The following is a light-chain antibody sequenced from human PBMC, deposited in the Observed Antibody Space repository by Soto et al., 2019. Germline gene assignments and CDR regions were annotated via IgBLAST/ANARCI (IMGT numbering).Light chain of an antibody. J-gene: IGKJ1*01. CDR2: KVS. CDR1: HSLVYSDGSTY. Sequence: DVVMNQSPLSLPVTLGQPASISCRSSHSLVYSDGSTYLNWFQQRPGQSPRRLIYKVSNRDSGVPDRFLGSRSGTDCRLKISSVDAEDVGVYYFMQCTHWPWTVRQGTTVEL. CDR3: MQCTHWPWT. V-gene: IGKV2-30*01.